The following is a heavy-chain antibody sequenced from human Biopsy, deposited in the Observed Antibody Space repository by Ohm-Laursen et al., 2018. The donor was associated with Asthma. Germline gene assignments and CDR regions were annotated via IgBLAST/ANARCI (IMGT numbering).Heavy chain of an antibody. CDR3: AKSADYYDSTDYLDF. Sequence: SLRLSCSASGFSFSNCAMHWVRQAPGKGLEWVSSISWNSGNIDYADSVKGRFTISRDNAKNSLYLQMQSLRPEDTAFYYCAKSADYYDSTDYLDFWGRGTLVTVSS. J-gene: IGHJ4*01. V-gene: IGHV3-9*01. D-gene: IGHD3-22*01. CDR1: GFSFSNCA. CDR2: ISWNSGNI.